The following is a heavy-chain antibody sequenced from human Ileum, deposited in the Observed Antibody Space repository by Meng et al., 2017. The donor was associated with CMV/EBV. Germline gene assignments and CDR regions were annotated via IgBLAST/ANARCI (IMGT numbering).Heavy chain of an antibody. D-gene: IGHD3-10*01. CDR3: ARGIRVRGVIRLPNWFDP. Sequence: GESLKISCAASGFTFSSYSMNWVRQAPGKGLEWVSSISSSSSYIYYADSVKGRFTISRDNAKNSLYLQMNSLRAEDTAVCYCARGIRVRGVIRLPNWFDPWGQGTLVTVSS. CDR2: ISSSSSYI. CDR1: GFTFSSYS. J-gene: IGHJ5*02. V-gene: IGHV3-21*01.